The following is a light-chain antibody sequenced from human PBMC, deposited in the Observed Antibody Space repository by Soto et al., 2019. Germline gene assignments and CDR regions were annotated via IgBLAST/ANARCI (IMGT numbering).Light chain of an antibody. CDR1: QSVLYSSNNKNY. J-gene: IGKJ2*01. Sequence: DIVMTQSPDSLAVSLGERATINCKSSQSVLYSSNNKNYLAWYQQKPGQPPKLLIDWASTRESGVPDRFSGSVSGTDFTLSISSLQAEDVAVYYCHQYYSTLMYTFGQGTKLEIK. CDR3: HQYYSTLMYT. V-gene: IGKV4-1*01. CDR2: WAS.